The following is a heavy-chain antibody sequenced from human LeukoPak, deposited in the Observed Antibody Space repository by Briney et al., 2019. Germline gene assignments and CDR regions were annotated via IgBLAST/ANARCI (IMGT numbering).Heavy chain of an antibody. CDR3: ARHHVNFQIAV. CDR2: IYYSGST. CDR1: GGSISGSTYY. V-gene: IGHV4-39*01. D-gene: IGHD1-20*01. Sequence: SETLSLTCTVSGGSISGSTYYWDWIRKPPGKGLEWIGSIYYSGSTYYNPSLQSRVTISVDTSKNQFSLKLSSVTAADTAVYYCARHHVNFQIAVWGQGTTVTVSS. J-gene: IGHJ6*02.